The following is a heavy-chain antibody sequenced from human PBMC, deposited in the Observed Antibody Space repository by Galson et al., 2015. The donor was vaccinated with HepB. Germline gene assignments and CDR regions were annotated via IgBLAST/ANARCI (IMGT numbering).Heavy chain of an antibody. CDR3: AKDPEYYYGSGKYYFDY. CDR2: ISGNGAGT. CDR1: GFTFSTYA. V-gene: IGHV3-23*01. Sequence: SLRLSCAASGFTFSTYAMSWVRQAPGKGLEWVSTISGNGAGTYYVDSVKGRFTISRDNSKNTLYLQMNSLRAEDTAVYYCAKDPEYYYGSGKYYFDYWGQGTLVTVSS. J-gene: IGHJ4*02. D-gene: IGHD3-10*01.